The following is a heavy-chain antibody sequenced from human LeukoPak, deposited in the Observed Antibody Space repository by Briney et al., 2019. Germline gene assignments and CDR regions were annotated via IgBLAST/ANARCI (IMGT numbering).Heavy chain of an antibody. J-gene: IGHJ3*02. CDR3: AKDYGDYDSSGYYSGGAFDI. D-gene: IGHD3-22*01. CDR2: ISWNSGSI. Sequence: PGGSLRLSCAASGFTFDDYAMHWVRQAPGKGLEWVSGISWNSGSIGYADSVKGRFTISRDNAKNSLYQQMNSLRAEDTALYYCAKDYGDYDSSGYYSGGAFDIWGQGTMVTVSS. V-gene: IGHV3-9*01. CDR1: GFTFDDYA.